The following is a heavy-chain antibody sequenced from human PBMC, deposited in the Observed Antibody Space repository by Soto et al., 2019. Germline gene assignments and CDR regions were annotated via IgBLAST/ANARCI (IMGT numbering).Heavy chain of an antibody. J-gene: IGHJ4*02. Sequence: GGSLRLSCAASGFTFSNYWMSWVRQAPGKGLEWVANIKGDGSERYYVDYVRGRFNISRDNAKNSLYLQMNSLRAEDTAVYYCARKGSLGDYWGQGTLVTVSS. CDR2: IKGDGSER. CDR3: ARKGSLGDY. V-gene: IGHV3-7*01. CDR1: GFTFSNYW.